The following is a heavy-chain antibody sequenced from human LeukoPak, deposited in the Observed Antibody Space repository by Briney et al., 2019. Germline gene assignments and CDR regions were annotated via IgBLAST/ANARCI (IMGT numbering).Heavy chain of an antibody. CDR2: ISVYNGNT. J-gene: IGHJ4*02. Sequence: GASVKVSCKTSGYTFSISHVTWVRQAPGQRLEWMGWISVYNGNTNYAPDLQGRVTMTTDTSTSTAYMELRNLRSDDTAIYYCARATELTYCAGDCYPDYWGQGTLITVSS. CDR1: GYTFSISH. CDR3: ARATELTYCAGDCYPDY. D-gene: IGHD2-21*02. V-gene: IGHV1-18*04.